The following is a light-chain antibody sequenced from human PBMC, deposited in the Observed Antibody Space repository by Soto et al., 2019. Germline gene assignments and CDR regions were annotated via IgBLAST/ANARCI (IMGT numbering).Light chain of an antibody. Sequence: LTQPPSVSRSPRQSNTISRTSTSRAVGGYNYVSWYQQYPVKAPKVMISEVSHRTSGVSNRFSGSKCGKTASLTISGRRAEEEGDYYCSSYRSMGNVVFGTGTKVTVL. CDR1: SRAVGGYNY. V-gene: IGLV2-14*01. CDR2: EVS. J-gene: IGLJ1*01. CDR3: SSYRSMGNVV.